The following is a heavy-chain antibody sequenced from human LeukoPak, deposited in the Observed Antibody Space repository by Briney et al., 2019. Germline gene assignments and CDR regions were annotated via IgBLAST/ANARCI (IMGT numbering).Heavy chain of an antibody. V-gene: IGHV3-11*01. Sequence: GGSLRLSCAASGFTFSDYYMSWIRQAPGKGLEWVSYISSSGSTIYYADSVKGRLTISRDNAKNSLYLQMNSLRAEDTAVYYCARAQRTKTYYYDSSGYFFDYWGQGTLVTVSS. CDR3: ARAQRTKTYYYDSSGYFFDY. J-gene: IGHJ4*02. CDR2: ISSSGSTI. D-gene: IGHD3-22*01. CDR1: GFTFSDYY.